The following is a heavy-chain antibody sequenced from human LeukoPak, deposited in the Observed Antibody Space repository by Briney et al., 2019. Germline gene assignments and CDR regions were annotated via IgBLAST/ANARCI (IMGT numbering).Heavy chain of an antibody. Sequence: SETLSLTCTVSGGSISSGSFYWGRIRQPPGKGLEWIGSIYYRGNTYYSPSLKSRVTLSVDTSSNQFSLNLNSVTAADTAVYYCARLGLGATTGTDYWGQGTLVTVSS. V-gene: IGHV4-39*01. CDR3: ARLGLGATTGTDY. D-gene: IGHD1-1*01. CDR1: GGSISSGSFY. CDR2: IYYRGNT. J-gene: IGHJ4*02.